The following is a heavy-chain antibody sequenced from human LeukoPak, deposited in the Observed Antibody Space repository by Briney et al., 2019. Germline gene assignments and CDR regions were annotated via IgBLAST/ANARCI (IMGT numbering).Heavy chain of an antibody. Sequence: PGGSLRLSCAASGFTFSSYWMSWVRQAPGKGLEWVANIKQDGSEKYYVDSVKGRFTISRDNAKNSLYLQMNSLRAEDTAVYYCASLASSNSSGYAYDAFDIWGQGTMVTVSS. CDR1: GFTFSSYW. D-gene: IGHD3-22*01. CDR2: IKQDGSEK. V-gene: IGHV3-7*01. CDR3: ASLASSNSSGYAYDAFDI. J-gene: IGHJ3*02.